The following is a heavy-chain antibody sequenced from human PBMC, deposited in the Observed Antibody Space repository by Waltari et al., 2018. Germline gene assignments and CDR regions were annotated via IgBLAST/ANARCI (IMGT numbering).Heavy chain of an antibody. J-gene: IGHJ6*03. D-gene: IGHD3-10*01. Sequence: QVQLVQSGAEAKKPGSSVRVSCRASGGNFTSDSVNRVRQAPGKGLGWMGRIMPDISETKYEVKFQGRITITADKSTGTVYMGLSSLRSDDTAVYYCAGGDGGYYYYKMDVWGQGTTVTVSS. V-gene: IGHV1-69*02. CDR3: AGGDGGYYYYKMDV. CDR2: IMPDISET. CDR1: GGNFTSDS.